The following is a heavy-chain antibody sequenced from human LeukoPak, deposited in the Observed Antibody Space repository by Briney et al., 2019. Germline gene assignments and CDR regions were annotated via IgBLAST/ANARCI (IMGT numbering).Heavy chain of an antibody. J-gene: IGHJ4*02. Sequence: PGRSLRLSCAASGFTFDDYAMHWVRQAPGKGLEWVSGISWNSGSIGYADSVKGRFTISRDNAKNSLYLQMNSLRAEDTALHYCARAESDDFWSGYYSGYWGQGTLVTVSS. CDR1: GFTFDDYA. CDR3: ARAESDDFWSGYYSGY. CDR2: ISWNSGSI. V-gene: IGHV3-9*01. D-gene: IGHD3-3*01.